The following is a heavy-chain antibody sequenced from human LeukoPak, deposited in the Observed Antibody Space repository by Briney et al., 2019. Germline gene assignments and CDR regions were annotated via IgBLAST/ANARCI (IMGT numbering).Heavy chain of an antibody. D-gene: IGHD6-13*01. Sequence: GESLKISCKGSGYSFTNYWIGRVRQMPGKGLEWMGIIYPGDSETRYSPPFQGQVTISADKSISTAYLQWSSLKASDTAMYYCATLYSSSWYSHFDYWGQGTLVTVSS. CDR1: GYSFTNYW. J-gene: IGHJ4*02. V-gene: IGHV5-51*01. CDR3: ATLYSSSWYSHFDY. CDR2: IYPGDSET.